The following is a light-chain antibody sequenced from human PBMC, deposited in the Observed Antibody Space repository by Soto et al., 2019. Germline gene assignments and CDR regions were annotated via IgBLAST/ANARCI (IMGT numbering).Light chain of an antibody. CDR1: QDIGGR. V-gene: IGKV1-12*01. CDR2: AAS. Sequence: DIEVTQSPSSVSASVGDIITSTCRTSQDIGGRLAWFRQKAGKAAQYLIQAASILQSGVPSRFRGSGSGKELILSIKNLHPEDFAVYYCHQYHSSKWTLGQGTKVDI. J-gene: IGKJ1*01. CDR3: HQYHSSKWT.